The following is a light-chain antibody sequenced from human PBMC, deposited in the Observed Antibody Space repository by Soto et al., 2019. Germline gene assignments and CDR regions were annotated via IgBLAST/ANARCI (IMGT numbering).Light chain of an antibody. Sequence: QSVLTQPPSASGTPGQRVTLSCSGSSSNIGRNFVYWYQQHPGKAPKLMIYEVSNRPSGVSNRFSGSKSGNTASLTISGLQAEDEADYYCSSYTSSSTRVFGSGTKLTVL. CDR3: SSYTSSSTRV. V-gene: IGLV2-14*01. CDR1: SSNIGRNF. CDR2: EVS. J-gene: IGLJ1*01.